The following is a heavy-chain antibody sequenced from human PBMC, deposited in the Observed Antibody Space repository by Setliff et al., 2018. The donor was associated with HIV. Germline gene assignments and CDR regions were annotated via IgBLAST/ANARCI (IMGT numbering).Heavy chain of an antibody. CDR1: GGSFSGNY. J-gene: IGHJ6*03. Sequence: SETLSLTCAVYGGSFSGNYWNWIRQPPGKGLEWIGEINHSASTNYSPSLKSRVTISVDTSKNQLSLKLNSVTAADTAVYYCARDGPLEGSYRYYSYYMDVWGKGTTVTVSS. CDR3: ARDGPLEGSYRYYSYYMDV. CDR2: INHSAST. V-gene: IGHV4-34*01. D-gene: IGHD3-10*01.